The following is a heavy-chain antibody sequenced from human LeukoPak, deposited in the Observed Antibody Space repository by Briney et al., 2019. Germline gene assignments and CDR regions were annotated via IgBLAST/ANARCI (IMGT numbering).Heavy chain of an antibody. CDR2: ISGSGGST. Sequence: GGSLRLSCAASGFTFSSYAMSWVRQAPGKGLEWVSAISGSGGSTYYADSVKGRFTISRDNSKNTLYLQMNSLRAEDTAVYYCAKSYYDSSGYAPDFDYWGQGTLVTVSS. D-gene: IGHD3-22*01. CDR3: AKSYYDSSGYAPDFDY. V-gene: IGHV3-23*01. J-gene: IGHJ4*02. CDR1: GFTFSSYA.